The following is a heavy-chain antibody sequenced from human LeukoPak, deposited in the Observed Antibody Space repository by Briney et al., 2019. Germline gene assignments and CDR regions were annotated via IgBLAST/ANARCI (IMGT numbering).Heavy chain of an antibody. V-gene: IGHV3-9*01. CDR2: ISWNSGSI. Sequence: ISWNSGSIGYADSVKGRFTISRDNAKNSLYLQMNSLRAEDTALYYCAKDISGAAEAFDYWGQGTLVTVSS. CDR3: AKDISGAAEAFDY. D-gene: IGHD6-25*01. J-gene: IGHJ4*02.